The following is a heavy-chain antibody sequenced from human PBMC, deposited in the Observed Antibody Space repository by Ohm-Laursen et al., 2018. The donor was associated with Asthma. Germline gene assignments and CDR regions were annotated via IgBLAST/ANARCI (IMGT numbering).Heavy chain of an antibody. D-gene: IGHD6-6*01. CDR1: GYTFTGYY. V-gene: IGHV1-2*06. CDR3: ARGSIAALTTPLEDY. Sequence: SSVKVSCKASGYTFTGYYMHWVRQAPGQGPEWMGRINPNSGGTNYAQKFQGRVTMTRDTSISTAYMELSRLRSDDTAVYYCARGSIAALTTPLEDYWGQGTLVTVSS. CDR2: INPNSGGT. J-gene: IGHJ4*02.